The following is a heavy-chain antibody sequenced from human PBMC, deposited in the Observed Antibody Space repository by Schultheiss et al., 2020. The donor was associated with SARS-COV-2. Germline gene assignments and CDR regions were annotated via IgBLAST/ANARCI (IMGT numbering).Heavy chain of an antibody. D-gene: IGHD3-10*01. V-gene: IGHV3-33*01. CDR3: ARVEHYYGTGSPLY. CDR2: IWYDGSNK. J-gene: IGHJ4*02. CDR1: GFTFSSYG. Sequence: GGSLRLSCAASGFTFSSYGMHWVRQAPGKGLEWVAVIWYDGSNKYYADSVKGRFTISRDNSKNTLYLEMNSLRVEDTAVYYCARVEHYYGTGSPLYWGQGTLVTVSS.